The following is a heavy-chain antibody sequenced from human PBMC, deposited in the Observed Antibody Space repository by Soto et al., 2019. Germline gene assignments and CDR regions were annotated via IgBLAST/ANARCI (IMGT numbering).Heavy chain of an antibody. V-gene: IGHV3-74*01. J-gene: IGHJ4*02. CDR1: GFNFNNYW. CDR3: ARDPVGVETSTTKSDH. CDR2: INSDGSRT. D-gene: IGHD3-16*01. Sequence: EVQLVESGGGSVQPGGSLRISCAASGFNFNNYWMNWVRQAPGKGLVWVSRINSDGSRTNYADSVKGRFTTSRDNVRNTLYLQMKRLRAEDTAVYYCARDPVGVETSTTKSDHWGQGTLVTVSS.